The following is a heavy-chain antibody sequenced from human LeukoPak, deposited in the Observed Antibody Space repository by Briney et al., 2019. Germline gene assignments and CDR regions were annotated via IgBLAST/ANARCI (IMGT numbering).Heavy chain of an antibody. CDR3: ANGGRTSDFDY. CDR2: IYTSGST. Sequence: SETLSLTCTVSGGSISSGSYYWSWIRRPAGKGLEWIGRIYTSGSTNYNPSLKSRVTLSLDTSKNQFSLQLSSVTVADTAVYYCANGGRTSDFDYWGQGTLVTVSS. V-gene: IGHV4-61*02. J-gene: IGHJ4*02. D-gene: IGHD3-16*01. CDR1: GGSISSGSYY.